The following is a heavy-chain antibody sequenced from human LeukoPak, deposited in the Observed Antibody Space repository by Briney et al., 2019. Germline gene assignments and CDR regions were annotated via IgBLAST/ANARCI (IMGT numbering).Heavy chain of an antibody. CDR1: GSTLSNYW. CDR3: ARYGNGAWLAHYSFDI. D-gene: IGHD6-19*01. J-gene: IGHJ3*02. V-gene: IGHV3-7*01. Sequence: GGSLRLSCAASGSTLSNYWMSWVRQAPGKGLEWVANIRQDGSEKYYVDSVKGRFAISRDNAKNSLYLQMNSLRAEDTAVYYCARYGNGAWLAHYSFDIWGQGTMVTVSS. CDR2: IRQDGSEK.